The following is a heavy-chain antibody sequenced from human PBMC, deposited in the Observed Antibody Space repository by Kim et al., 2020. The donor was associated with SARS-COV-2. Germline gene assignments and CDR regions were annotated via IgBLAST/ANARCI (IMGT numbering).Heavy chain of an antibody. J-gene: IGHJ4*02. Sequence: SETLSLTCTVSGGSISSYYWSWIRQPPGKGLEWIGYIYYSGSTNYNPSLKSRVTISVDTSKNQFSLKLSSVTAAATAVYYCARVLSDYGTPHFDYWGQGTLVTVSS. CDR3: ARVLSDYGTPHFDY. V-gene: IGHV4-59*13. CDR2: IYYSGST. D-gene: IGHD4-17*01. CDR1: GGSISSYY.